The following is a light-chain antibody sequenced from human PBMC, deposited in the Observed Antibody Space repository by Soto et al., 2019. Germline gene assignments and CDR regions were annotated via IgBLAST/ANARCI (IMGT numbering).Light chain of an antibody. CDR3: CSYAGDLAL. V-gene: IGLV2-11*01. J-gene: IGLJ2*01. Sequence: QSVLAQPRSVCGSPGQSVTISCTGTSSDVGGYDFVSWYQQHPGKAPKLMISDVSKRPSGVPDRFSASKSGNTASLTISGLQAEDEAHYYCCSYAGDLALFGGGTKVTVL. CDR1: SSDVGGYDF. CDR2: DVS.